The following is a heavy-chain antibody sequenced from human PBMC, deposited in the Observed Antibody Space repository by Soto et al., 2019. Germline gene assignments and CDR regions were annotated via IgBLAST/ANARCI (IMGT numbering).Heavy chain of an antibody. CDR3: AKDRKDVLTGYYRN. V-gene: IGHV3-23*01. CDR2: ISGGDVTT. J-gene: IGHJ4*02. CDR1: GFTFSSSA. Sequence: GGSLRLSCAASGFTFSSSAMSWVRQAPGKGLEWVSAISGGDVTTSYAESVKGRFTISRDSFKNTLYLQMNSLRAEDTALYYCAKDRKDVLTGYYRNWGQGTLVTVSS. D-gene: IGHD3-9*01.